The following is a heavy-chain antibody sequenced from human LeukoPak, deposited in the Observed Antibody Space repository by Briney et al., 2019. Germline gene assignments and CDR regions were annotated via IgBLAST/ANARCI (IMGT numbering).Heavy chain of an antibody. D-gene: IGHD6-6*01. CDR1: AFTFSTYS. V-gene: IGHV3-48*01. J-gene: IGHJ4*02. Sequence: PGGSLRLSCAASAFTFSTYSMNWVRQAPGKGLEWVSYISSSSSTIHYADSVKGRFTISRDNARNSLYLQMNSLRAEDTAVYYCARDAVGARYFDYWGQGTLVTVSS. CDR3: ARDAVGARYFDY. CDR2: ISSSSSTI.